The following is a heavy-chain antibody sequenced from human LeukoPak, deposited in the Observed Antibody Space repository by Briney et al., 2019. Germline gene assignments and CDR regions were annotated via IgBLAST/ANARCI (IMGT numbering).Heavy chain of an antibody. D-gene: IGHD7-27*01. Sequence: GGSLRLSCAASGFTFSSYEMNWVRQAPGKGLEWVSYISSSGSTIYYADSVKGRFTISRDNAKNSLYLQMNSLRAEDTAMYYCAREEGGKLGIDYYFDYWGQGTLVTVSS. CDR3: AREEGGKLGIDYYFDY. J-gene: IGHJ4*02. V-gene: IGHV3-48*03. CDR2: ISSSGSTI. CDR1: GFTFSSYE.